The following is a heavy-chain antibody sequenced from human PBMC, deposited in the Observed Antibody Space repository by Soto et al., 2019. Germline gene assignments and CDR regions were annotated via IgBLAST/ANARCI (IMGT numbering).Heavy chain of an antibody. CDR2: IVVGSGNT. D-gene: IGHD5-12*01. V-gene: IGHV1-58*01. Sequence: ASVKVSCKASGFTFTSSAVQWMRQARGQRLEWIGWIVVGSGNTNYAQKFQERVTITRDMSTSTAYMELSSLRSEDTAVYYCAAWSSGYDFVDYWGQGTLVTVSS. J-gene: IGHJ4*02. CDR1: GFTFTSSA. CDR3: AAWSSGYDFVDY.